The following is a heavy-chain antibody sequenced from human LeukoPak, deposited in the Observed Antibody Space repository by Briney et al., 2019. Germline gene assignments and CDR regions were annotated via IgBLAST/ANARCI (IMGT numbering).Heavy chain of an antibody. Sequence: SEALSLTCTVSGGSLSSGDYYWSWIRQPPGKGLEWIGYIYYSGSTYYNPSLKSRVTISVDTSKNQFSLKLSSVTAADTAVYYCARDEFLEWLSPPYYGMDVWGQGTTVTVSS. CDR2: IYYSGST. CDR3: ARDEFLEWLSPPYYGMDV. D-gene: IGHD3-3*01. J-gene: IGHJ6*02. CDR1: GGSLSSGDYY. V-gene: IGHV4-30-4*01.